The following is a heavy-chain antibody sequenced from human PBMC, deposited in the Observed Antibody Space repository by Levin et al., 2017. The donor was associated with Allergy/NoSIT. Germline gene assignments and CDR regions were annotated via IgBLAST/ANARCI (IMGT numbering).Heavy chain of an antibody. D-gene: IGHD2-2*01. CDR2: IIPIFGTA. CDR3: ATVIVVVPAAMSDIYYYYGMDV. V-gene: IGHV1-69*06. Sequence: ASVKVSCKASGGTFSSYAISWVRQAPGQGLEWMGGIIPIFGTANYAQKFQGRVTITADKSTSTAYMELSSLRSEDTAVYYCATVIVVVPAAMSDIYYYYGMDVWGQGTTVTVSS. CDR1: GGTFSSYA. J-gene: IGHJ6*02.